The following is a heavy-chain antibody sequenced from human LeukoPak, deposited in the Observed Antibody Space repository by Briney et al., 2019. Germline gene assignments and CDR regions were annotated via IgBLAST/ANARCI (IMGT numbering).Heavy chain of an antibody. J-gene: IGHJ4*02. CDR1: GYTFTSYN. CDR2: VNPNSGDT. CDR3: AGAVGAPRHFDY. Sequence: ASAKVSCKASGYTFTSYNVNWVRQATGQGLELVGWVNPNSGDTVYAQKFRGRVTMTRDTSISTAYMELSSLRSEDTAVYYCAGAVGAPRHFDYWGQGTLVTVSS. D-gene: IGHD1-26*01. V-gene: IGHV1-8*01.